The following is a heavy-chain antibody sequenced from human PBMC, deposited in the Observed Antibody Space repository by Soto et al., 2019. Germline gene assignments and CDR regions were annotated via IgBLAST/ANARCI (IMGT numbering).Heavy chain of an antibody. V-gene: IGHV4-31*03. D-gene: IGHD4-17*01. J-gene: IGHJ6*02. CDR2: IYYSGNT. Sequence: QVQLQESGPGLVKPSQTLSLTCTVSGASINGGGYYWSWIRQHPGKGLEWSGSIYYSGNTYYSPSLKSRVTISVDTSKNHFSLRLTSVTAADTAVYYCARDPSYGDYSYYGMDVWGQGTTVNVSS. CDR1: GASINGGGYY. CDR3: ARDPSYGDYSYYGMDV.